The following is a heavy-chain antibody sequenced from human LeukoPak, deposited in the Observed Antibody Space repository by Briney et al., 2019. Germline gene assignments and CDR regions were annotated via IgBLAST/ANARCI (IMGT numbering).Heavy chain of an antibody. D-gene: IGHD5-18*01. V-gene: IGHV3-30*18. J-gene: IGHJ4*02. CDR2: ISYDGSNK. CDR1: GFTFSSYG. Sequence: GGSLRLSSAASGFTFSSYGMHWVRQAPGKGLEWVAVISYDGSNKYYADSMKGRFTISRDNSKNTLYLQMNSLRAEDTAVYYCAKEGYSYANGDYFDYWGQGTLVTVSS. CDR3: AKEGYSYANGDYFDY.